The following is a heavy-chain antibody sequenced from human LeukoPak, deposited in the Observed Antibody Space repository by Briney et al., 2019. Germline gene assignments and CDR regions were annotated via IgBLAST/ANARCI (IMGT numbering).Heavy chain of an antibody. CDR1: GFTFSSYA. V-gene: IGHV3-30-3*01. J-gene: IGHJ6*02. CDR2: ISYDGSNK. CDR3: AREIESMDV. Sequence: GRSLRLSCAASGFTFSSYAMHWVRQAPGKGLEWVAVISYDGSNKYYADSVKGRFTIPRDNSKNTLYLQMNSLRAEDTAVYYCAREIESMDVWGQGTTVTVSS.